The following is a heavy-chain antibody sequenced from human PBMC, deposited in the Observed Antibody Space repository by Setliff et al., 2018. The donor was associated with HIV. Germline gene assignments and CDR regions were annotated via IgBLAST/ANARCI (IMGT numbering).Heavy chain of an antibody. J-gene: IGHJ4*02. V-gene: IGHV4-59*11. Sequence: SETLSLTCTVSGGSISSHYWSWIRQPPGKGLEWIGYIYYSGSTTYNPSLKSRVTISADTSKNQFSLKLSSVTAADTAVYYCARAWGQWSSLDYWGQGTLVTVSS. CDR2: IYYSGST. D-gene: IGHD2-15*01. CDR1: GGSISSHY. CDR3: ARAWGQWSSLDY.